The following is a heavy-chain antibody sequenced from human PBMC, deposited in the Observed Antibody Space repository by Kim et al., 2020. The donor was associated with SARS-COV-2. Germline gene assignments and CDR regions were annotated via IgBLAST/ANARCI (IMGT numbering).Heavy chain of an antibody. CDR3: ARVGELGVSWFDP. CDR1: GGTFSTYA. Sequence: ASVKVSCKASGGTFSTYAINWVRQAPGQGLEWMGNIIPILRSSNYAQKFEGRVTITVDESSTTVYMELSSLRSDDTAVYYCARVGELGVSWFDPWGQGTLVTVSS. D-gene: IGHD3-16*01. CDR2: IIPILRSS. V-gene: IGHV1-69*13. J-gene: IGHJ5*02.